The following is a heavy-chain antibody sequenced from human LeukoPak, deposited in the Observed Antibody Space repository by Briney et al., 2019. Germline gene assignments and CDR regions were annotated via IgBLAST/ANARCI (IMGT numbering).Heavy chain of an antibody. Sequence: PSGTRSLTSAVSGGSISSYCWGWIRQPPGRGLEWIGYIYYSGGTNYNPSIKSRVTISVDTSKNQFSLKLSSVTAADTAVYYCASSYDSSGYYRGVFDYWGQGTLVTVSS. CDR2: IYYSGGT. V-gene: IGHV4-59*01. CDR3: ASSYDSSGYYRGVFDY. D-gene: IGHD3-22*01. CDR1: GGSISSYC. J-gene: IGHJ4*02.